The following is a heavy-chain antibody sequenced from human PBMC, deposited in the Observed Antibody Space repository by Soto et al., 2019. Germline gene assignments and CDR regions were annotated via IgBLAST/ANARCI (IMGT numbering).Heavy chain of an antibody. V-gene: IGHV5-51*01. Sequence: GESLKISCQCSGYTFSNFWIGWVRQLPGQGLEWMGIIYPGDHETRYSPSFLGKVTISAETSINTAYLQWSSLEASDSAFYFCARSPRSSPYFDFWGQGXLVTVYS. J-gene: IGHJ4*02. CDR2: IYPGDHET. CDR3: ARSPRSSPYFDF. CDR1: GYTFSNFW. D-gene: IGHD6-13*01.